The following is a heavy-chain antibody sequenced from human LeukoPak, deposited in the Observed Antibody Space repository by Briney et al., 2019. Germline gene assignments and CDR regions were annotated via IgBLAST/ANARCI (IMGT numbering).Heavy chain of an antibody. CDR2: IYHSGST. V-gene: IGHV4-30-2*01. CDR1: GGSISSSSYY. Sequence: SETLSLTCTVSGGSISSSSYYWSWIRQPPGKGLEWIGYIYHSGSTYYNPSLKSRVTISVDRSKNQFSLKLSSVTAADTAVYYCARDSAGYGYVDYWGQGTLVTVSS. D-gene: IGHD1-1*01. J-gene: IGHJ4*02. CDR3: ARDSAGYGYVDY.